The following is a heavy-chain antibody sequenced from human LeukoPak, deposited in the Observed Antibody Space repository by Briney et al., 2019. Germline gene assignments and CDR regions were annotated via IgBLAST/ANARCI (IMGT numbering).Heavy chain of an antibody. D-gene: IGHD3-10*01. Sequence: SETLSLTCTVSGGSISSYYWSWIRQHPGKGLEWIGYIYYSGSTYYNPSLKSRVTISVDTSKNQFSLKLSSVTAADTAVYYCARGGAYYYGSGTTFDIWAKGQWSPSLQ. J-gene: IGHJ3*02. CDR1: GGSISSYY. CDR2: IYYSGST. CDR3: ARGGAYYYGSGTTFDI. V-gene: IGHV4-59*06.